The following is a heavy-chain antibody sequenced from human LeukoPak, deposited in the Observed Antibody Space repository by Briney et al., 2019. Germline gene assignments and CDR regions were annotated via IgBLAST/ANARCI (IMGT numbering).Heavy chain of an antibody. CDR2: INHSGST. J-gene: IGHJ4*02. CDR1: GGSFSGYY. D-gene: IGHD3-22*01. Sequence: SETLSLTCAVYGGSFSGYYWSWIRQPPGKGLEWIGEINHSGSTNYNPSLKSRVTISVDTSKNQFPLKLSSVTAADTAVYYCARGSSVDSSGYYHYDYWGQGTLVTVSS. CDR3: ARGSSVDSSGYYHYDY. V-gene: IGHV4-34*01.